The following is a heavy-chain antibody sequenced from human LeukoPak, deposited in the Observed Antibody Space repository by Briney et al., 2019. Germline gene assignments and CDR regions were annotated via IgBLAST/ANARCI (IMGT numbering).Heavy chain of an antibody. CDR2: VRDGDGST. CDR3: AKDGGLWVSAHWGDS. D-gene: IGHD7-27*01. CDR1: GYTISSCS. J-gene: IGHJ4*02. V-gene: IGHV3-23*01. Sequence: GGSLRLSCAASGYTISSCSMSWVRQVPGKGLEWVSVVRDGDGSTAYTDSVKGRFIVSRDNSRNTGYLQMDSLRVEDTAVYYCAKDGGLWVSAHWGDSWGRGTLVTVSS.